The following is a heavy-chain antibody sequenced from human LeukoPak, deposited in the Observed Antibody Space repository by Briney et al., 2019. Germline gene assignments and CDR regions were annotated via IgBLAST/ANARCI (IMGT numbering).Heavy chain of an antibody. Sequence: ASVKVSCKASGYTFSSYGINWVRQAPGEGLEWMGWISAYNGDTIYAQKFQGRVTMTADTSTNTAYMDLRSLRSDDTAVYYCARVILTAYHHDAFDIWGQGTMVTVSS. V-gene: IGHV1-18*01. CDR1: GYTFSSYG. CDR2: ISAYNGDT. J-gene: IGHJ3*02. CDR3: ARVILTAYHHDAFDI. D-gene: IGHD3-9*01.